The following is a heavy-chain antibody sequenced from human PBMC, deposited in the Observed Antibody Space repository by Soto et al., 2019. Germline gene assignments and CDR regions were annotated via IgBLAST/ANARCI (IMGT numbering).Heavy chain of an antibody. J-gene: IGHJ4*02. CDR3: TAGATRRYVSIDY. CDR1: GFTFSNAW. D-gene: IGHD1-26*01. CDR2: IKSKTDGGTT. Sequence: PGVSLRLSCAASGFTFSNAWMSWVRQAPGKGPEWVGRIKSKTDGGTTDYAAPVKGRFTISRDDSKNTLYLQMNSLKTEDTAVYYCTAGATRRYVSIDYWGQGTLVTVSS. V-gene: IGHV3-15*01.